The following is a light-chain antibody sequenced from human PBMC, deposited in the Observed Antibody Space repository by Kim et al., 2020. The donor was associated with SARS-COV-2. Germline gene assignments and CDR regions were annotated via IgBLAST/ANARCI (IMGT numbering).Light chain of an antibody. CDR2: DAS. Sequence: SASCGDRVTITCRASQSVSTSLAWYQQKPGKAPRLLIFDASVLKSGVPSRFSGGASRTEFTLTISSVQPDDFATYYCQQYSSFLYTFGQGTKLEI. CDR1: QSVSTS. J-gene: IGKJ2*01. V-gene: IGKV1-5*01. CDR3: QQYSSFLYT.